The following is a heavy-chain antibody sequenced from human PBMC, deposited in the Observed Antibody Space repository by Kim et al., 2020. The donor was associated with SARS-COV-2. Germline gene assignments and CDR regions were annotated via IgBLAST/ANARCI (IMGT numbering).Heavy chain of an antibody. V-gene: IGHV3-23*01. J-gene: IGHJ4*02. D-gene: IGHD6-19*01. CDR3: AKEADKQWL. CDR2: NT. Sequence: NTYYATSVNGRFTISRDISKNTLYLQMNSLRAEDTAVYYCAKEADKQWLWGQGTLVTVSS.